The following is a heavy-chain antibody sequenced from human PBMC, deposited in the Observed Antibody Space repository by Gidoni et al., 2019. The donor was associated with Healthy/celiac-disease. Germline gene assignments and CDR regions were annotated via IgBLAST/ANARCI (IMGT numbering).Heavy chain of an antibody. CDR1: GYSISSGYY. CDR2: IDHSGST. V-gene: IGHV4-38-2*02. Sequence: QVQLQESGPGLVKPSEPLSLTCTVSGYSISSGYYWGWIRQPPGKGLEWIGSIDHSGSTYYNPSLKSRVTISVDTSKNQFSLKLSSVTAADTAVYYCAREDCSSTSCYQVGYWGQGTLVTVSS. J-gene: IGHJ4*02. CDR3: AREDCSSTSCYQVGY. D-gene: IGHD2-2*01.